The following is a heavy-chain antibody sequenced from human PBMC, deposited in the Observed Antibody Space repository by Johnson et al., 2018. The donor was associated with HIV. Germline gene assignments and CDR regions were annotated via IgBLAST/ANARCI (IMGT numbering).Heavy chain of an antibody. Sequence: VQLVESGGGLVQPGRSLRLSCAASGFTFSSYAMHWVRQAPGKGLEWVGFIRSKAYGGTTEYAASVKGRFTISRDDSKSIAYLQMNSLRVDDTAMYYCAKADTMAGDAFDIWGQGTMVTVSS. J-gene: IGHJ3*02. CDR2: IRSKAYGGTT. D-gene: IGHD2-2*01. CDR1: GFTFSSYA. CDR3: AKADTMAGDAFDI. V-gene: IGHV3-49*04.